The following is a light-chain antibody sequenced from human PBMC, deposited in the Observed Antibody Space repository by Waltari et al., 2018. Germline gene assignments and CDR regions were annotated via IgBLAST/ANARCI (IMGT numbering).Light chain of an antibody. CDR2: AAS. CDR1: QGISSS. Sequence: DIQMTQSPSSLSASVGDTVTITCRASQGISSSLNWFQQKPGKAPKLLIYAASSLESGVPSRFSGSGSGTECTLTIRSLQPEDFAAYYCLQHNSYPPTFGQGTKVEIK. J-gene: IGKJ1*01. CDR3: LQHNSYPPT. V-gene: IGKV1-17*01.